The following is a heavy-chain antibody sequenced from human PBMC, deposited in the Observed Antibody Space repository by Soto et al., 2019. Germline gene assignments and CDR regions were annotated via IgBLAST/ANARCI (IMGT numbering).Heavy chain of an antibody. J-gene: IGHJ5*02. V-gene: IGHV4-30-2*01. CDR1: GGSIISGGYY. CDR3: ARVPGP. CDR2: IYHSGST. Sequence: SETLCLTCTASGGSIISGGYYWSWIRQHPGKGLEWIGYIYHSGSTYYNPSLKSRVTISVDRSKNQFSLKLSSVTAADTAVYYCARVPGPWGQGTLVTVSS.